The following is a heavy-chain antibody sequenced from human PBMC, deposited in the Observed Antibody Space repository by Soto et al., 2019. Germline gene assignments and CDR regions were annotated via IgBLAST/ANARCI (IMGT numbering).Heavy chain of an antibody. CDR3: TRGAPSGWSH. CDR2: INTDGSDT. J-gene: IGHJ4*02. D-gene: IGHD6-19*01. V-gene: IGHV3-74*01. CDR1: GITFSTYW. Sequence: GGSLRLSCAASGITFSTYWMHWVRQPPGKGLVWVSAINTDGSDTSYADSVKGRFTSSRDNAKNTLYLQMNSLRAEDTAVYFCTRGAPSGWSHWGQGTLVTVSS.